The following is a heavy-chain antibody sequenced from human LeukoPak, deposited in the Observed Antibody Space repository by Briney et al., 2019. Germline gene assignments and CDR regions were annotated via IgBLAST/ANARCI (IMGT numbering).Heavy chain of an antibody. CDR2: ITTSGSTI. D-gene: IGHD1-1*01. Sequence: GGSLRLSCAASGSTFSDSYMTWIRQAPGKGLEWVSYITTSGSTIYADSLKGRFAISRDNAKNSLYLQMNSLRAEDTAVYYCAREDNSNWNIDYWGQGTLVTVFS. V-gene: IGHV3-11*04. CDR3: AREDNSNWNIDY. CDR1: GSTFSDSY. J-gene: IGHJ4*02.